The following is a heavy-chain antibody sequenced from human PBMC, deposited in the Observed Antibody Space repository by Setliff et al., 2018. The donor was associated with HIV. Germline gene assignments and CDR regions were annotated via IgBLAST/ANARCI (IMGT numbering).Heavy chain of an antibody. CDR1: GLSFSSYG. V-gene: IGHV3-30*02. J-gene: IGHJ6*02. CDR3: AKSHVVVTAQDYYYGMDV. D-gene: IGHD2-21*02. Sequence: AVGSLRLSCAASGLSFSSYGMYWVRQAPGKGLEWVAFMRYDGSNKYYTDSVRGRFTISRDNSKNTLYLQMNSLRVEDTAVYYCAKSHVVVTAQDYYYGMDVWGQGTTVTVSS. CDR2: MRYDGSNK.